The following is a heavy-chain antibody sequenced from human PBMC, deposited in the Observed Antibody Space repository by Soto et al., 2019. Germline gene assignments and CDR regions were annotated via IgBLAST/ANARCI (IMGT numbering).Heavy chain of an antibody. CDR1: GGSISSVNW. D-gene: IGHD5-12*01. CDR3: ARQVEMATIRANWFDP. CDR2: IHHSGST. J-gene: IGHJ5*02. V-gene: IGHV4-4*02. Sequence: PSETLSLTCAVSGGSISSVNWWTWVRQPPGKGLQWIGQIHHSGSTTYNPSLRSRVTISVDTSKNQFSLKLSSVTAADTAVYYCARQVEMATIRANWFDPWGQGTLVTVSS.